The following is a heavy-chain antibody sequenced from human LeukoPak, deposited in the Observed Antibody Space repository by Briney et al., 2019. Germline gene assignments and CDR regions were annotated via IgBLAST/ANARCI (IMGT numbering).Heavy chain of an antibody. CDR1: GCTFSTYW. CDR2: IKGDESAR. V-gene: IGHV3-7*01. J-gene: IGHJ4*02. Sequence: GSLRLSCAASGCTFSTYWMAWVRQAPGKGLEWVANIKGDESARHQADSVKGRFTISRDNAKKSVYLQMSSLRGEDTAVYYCARDVGGSLDYWGQGTLVTVSS. CDR3: ARDVGGSLDY. D-gene: IGHD1-26*01.